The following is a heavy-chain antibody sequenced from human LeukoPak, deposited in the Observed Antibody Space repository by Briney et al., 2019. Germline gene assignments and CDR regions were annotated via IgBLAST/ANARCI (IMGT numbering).Heavy chain of an antibody. V-gene: IGHV4-59*08. CDR3: ARVTTKGLPYYYYGMDV. CDR2: IYYSGST. J-gene: IGHJ6*02. D-gene: IGHD4-17*01. Sequence: SETLSLTCTVSGGSISSYYWSWIRQPPGKGLEWIGYIYYSGSTNYNPSLKSRVTISVDTSKNQFSLKLSSVTAADTAVYYCARVTTKGLPYYYYGMDVWGQGTTVTVSS. CDR1: GGSISSYY.